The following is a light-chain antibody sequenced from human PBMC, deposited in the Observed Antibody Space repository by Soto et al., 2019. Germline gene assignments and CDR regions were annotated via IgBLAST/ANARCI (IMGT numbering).Light chain of an antibody. CDR2: KTN. Sequence: QSVLTQPPSASGTPGQRVTISCSGSTSNIGSNHVYWYQQVPGTAPKVLIYKTNQRPSGVTDRLSGSKSGASASLAISGLRSEDEADYYCVAWDDSLSGGVFGGGTKLTVL. V-gene: IGLV1-47*01. J-gene: IGLJ3*02. CDR1: TSNIGSNH. CDR3: VAWDDSLSGGV.